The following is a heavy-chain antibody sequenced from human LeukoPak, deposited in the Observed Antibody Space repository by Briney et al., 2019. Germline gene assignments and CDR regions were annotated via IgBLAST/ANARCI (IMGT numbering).Heavy chain of an antibody. D-gene: IGHD2-2*01. CDR3: ARVLSAAMWGGMDV. Sequence: GGSLRLSCATSGFTFSNHAMHWVRQATGKGLEWVSAIGTAGDTFYPGSVKGRFTISRDNAKNSLYLQMNSLRAEDTAVYYCARVLSAAMWGGMDVWGQGTTVTVSS. CDR2: IGTAGDT. V-gene: IGHV3-13*01. J-gene: IGHJ6*02. CDR1: GFTFSNHA.